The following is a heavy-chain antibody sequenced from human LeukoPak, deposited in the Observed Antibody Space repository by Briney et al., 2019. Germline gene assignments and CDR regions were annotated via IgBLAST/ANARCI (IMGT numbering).Heavy chain of an antibody. CDR1: GGTFSSYA. Sequence: ASVKVSCKASGGTFSSYAISWVRQAPAQGLEWMGGIIPIFGTANYAQKFQGRVTITADESTSTAYMELSSLRSEDTAVYYCTREPYGEDACDIWGKGTMVSVCS. CDR2: IIPIFGTA. D-gene: IGHD4-17*01. CDR3: TREPYGEDACDI. J-gene: IGHJ3*02. V-gene: IGHV1-69*13.